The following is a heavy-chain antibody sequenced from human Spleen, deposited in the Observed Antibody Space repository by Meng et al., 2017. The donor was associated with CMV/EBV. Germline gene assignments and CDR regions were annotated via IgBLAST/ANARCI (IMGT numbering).Heavy chain of an antibody. CDR3: ARGPYYDILTGYYPFDY. CDR1: GGSISSSSYY. Sequence: QVQLQESGPGLLKPSETLSLTCTVSGGSISSSSYYWGWIRQPPGKGLEWIGSIYYSGSTYYNPSLKSRVTISVDTSKNQFSLKLSSVTAADTAVYYCARGPYYDILTGYYPFDYWGQGTLVTVSS. D-gene: IGHD3-9*01. J-gene: IGHJ4*02. V-gene: IGHV4-39*07. CDR2: IYYSGST.